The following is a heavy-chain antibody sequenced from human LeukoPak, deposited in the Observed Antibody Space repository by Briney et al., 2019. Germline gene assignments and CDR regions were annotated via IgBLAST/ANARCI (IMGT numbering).Heavy chain of an antibody. Sequence: GGSLRLSCAASGFTFSSYGMHWVRQAPGKGLEWVAVISYDGSNKYYADSVKGRFTISRDNSKNTLYLQMNSLRAEDTAVYYCAKDCRGSYFDYWGQGTLVTVSS. V-gene: IGHV3-30*18. D-gene: IGHD1-26*01. J-gene: IGHJ4*02. CDR2: ISYDGSNK. CDR1: GFTFSSYG. CDR3: AKDCRGSYFDY.